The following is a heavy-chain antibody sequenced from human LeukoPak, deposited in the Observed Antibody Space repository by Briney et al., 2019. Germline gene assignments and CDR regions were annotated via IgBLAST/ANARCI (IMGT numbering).Heavy chain of an antibody. J-gene: IGHJ4*02. CDR1: GFSLSTSGMR. D-gene: IGHD6-19*01. CDR3: ARISYSSGWYYFDY. CDR2: IDWDDDK. V-gene: IGHV2-70*04. Sequence: SGPALVKPTQTLTLTCTLSGFSLSTSGMRVSWIRQPPGKALEWLARIDWDDDKFYSTSLKTRLTISKDTSKNQVVLTMTNMDPVDTATYYCARISYSSGWYYFDYWGQGTLVTASS.